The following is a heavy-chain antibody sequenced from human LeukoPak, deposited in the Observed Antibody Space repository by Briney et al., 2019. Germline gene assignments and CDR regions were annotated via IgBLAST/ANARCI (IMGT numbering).Heavy chain of an antibody. V-gene: IGHV4-39*07. D-gene: IGHD5-24*01. CDR3: ARIDGYSLFDP. CDR1: AGSISSSSYY. CDR2: MYYRVRT. Sequence: SETLSLTCSVSAGSISSSSYYWGWIRQPPGKGLEWIGNMYYRVRTYYNPSLKSRVTISIDTSKNQFSLKLNSVTAADTAVYYCARIDGYSLFDPWGQGTLVTVSS. J-gene: IGHJ5*02.